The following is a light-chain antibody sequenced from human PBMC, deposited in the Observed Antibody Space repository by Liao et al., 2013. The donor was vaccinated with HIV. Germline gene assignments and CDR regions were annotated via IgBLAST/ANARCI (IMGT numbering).Light chain of an antibody. V-gene: IGLV3-25*03. CDR1: KLGDKH. CDR3: QSADSSATCPV. Sequence: SYELTQPPSVSVSPGQTASITCSGDKLGDKHASWYQLKPGQSPEVVMYENYKRPSGIPERFSGSSSGTTVTLTISGVQAEDEADYYCQSADSSATCPVFGGGTKLTVL. J-gene: IGLJ3*02. CDR2: ENY.